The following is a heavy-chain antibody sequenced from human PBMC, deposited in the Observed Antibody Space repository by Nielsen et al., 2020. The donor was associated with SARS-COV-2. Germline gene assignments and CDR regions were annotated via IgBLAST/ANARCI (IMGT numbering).Heavy chain of an antibody. Sequence: GESLKISCKGSGYAFDNYWIAWARQMPGKGLEWMGIIYPDDSDTIYSPSFQGQVTISADKSISTAYLQWSSLKASDSAMYYCALGFSGFFHHWGQGTLVTVSS. CDR1: GYAFDNYW. D-gene: IGHD2/OR15-2a*01. J-gene: IGHJ1*01. CDR3: ALGFSGFFHH. V-gene: IGHV5-51*01. CDR2: IYPDDSDT.